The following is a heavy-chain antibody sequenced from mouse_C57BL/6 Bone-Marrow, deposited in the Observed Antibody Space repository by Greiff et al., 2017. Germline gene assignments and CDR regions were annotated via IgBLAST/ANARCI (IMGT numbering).Heavy chain of an antibody. CDR3: ARGGYGSSYPHYWYFDV. CDR1: GYTFTSYW. D-gene: IGHD1-1*01. CDR2: IHPHSGST. Sequence: QVQLKQPGAELVKPGASVKLSCKASGYTFTSYWMHWVKQRPGQGLEWIGMIHPHSGSTNYTEKFKSKATLTVDKSSSTAYMQLSSLTSEDSAVYYCARGGYGSSYPHYWYFDVWGTGTTVTVSS. V-gene: IGHV1-64*01. J-gene: IGHJ1*03.